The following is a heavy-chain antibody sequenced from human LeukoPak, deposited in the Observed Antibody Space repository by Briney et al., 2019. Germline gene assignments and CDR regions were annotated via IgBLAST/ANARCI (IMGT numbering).Heavy chain of an antibody. V-gene: IGHV3-21*01. J-gene: IGHJ3*02. D-gene: IGHD6-13*01. Sequence: PGESLRLSCAASGFTFSTYSMNWLRLAPGKGLEWVSSISPDSNYKYYVDSVKGRFTISRDNAKNSLYLQMNSLRAEDTAVYYCARGKGDSSSWTLDAFDIWGQGTMVTVSS. CDR1: GFTFSTYS. CDR3: ARGKGDSSSWTLDAFDI. CDR2: ISPDSNYK.